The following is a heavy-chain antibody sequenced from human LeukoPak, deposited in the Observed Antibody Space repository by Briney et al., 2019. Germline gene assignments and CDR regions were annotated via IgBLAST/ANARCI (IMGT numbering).Heavy chain of an antibody. J-gene: IGHJ4*02. D-gene: IGHD3-16*01. V-gene: IGHV3-48*01. Sequence: GGSLRLSCTASGFTLSNYWMTWVRQAPGKGLEWVSHITSSSTSMYYTDSVKGRFTISRDNAHNSLYLQMNSLRAEDTALYYCTRGITSDWGQGTLVTVSS. CDR3: TRGITSD. CDR1: GFTLSNYW. CDR2: ITSSSTSM.